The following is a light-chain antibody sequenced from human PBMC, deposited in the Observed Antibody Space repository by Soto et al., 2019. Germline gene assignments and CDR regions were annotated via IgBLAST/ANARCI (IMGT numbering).Light chain of an antibody. CDR2: AAS. Sequence: DIQMTQSPSSLSASVGARVTITCRASQSISSYLNWYQQKPGKAPKLLLYAASSLQSGVPSRFSGSGSGTDFTLTISSLQPEDFASYYCQQSYSTPPAWTFVQGTKVEIK. V-gene: IGKV1-39*01. CDR3: QQSYSTPPAWT. CDR1: QSISSY. J-gene: IGKJ1*01.